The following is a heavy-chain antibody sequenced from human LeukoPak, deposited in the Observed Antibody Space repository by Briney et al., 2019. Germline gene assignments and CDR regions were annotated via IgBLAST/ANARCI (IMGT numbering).Heavy chain of an antibody. CDR3: ARDAIVGATKDAFDI. Sequence: GASVKVSCKASGYTFTGYYMHWVRQAPGQGLEWMGWINPNSGGTNYAQKFQGRVTMTRDTSISTAYMELGRLRSDDTAVYYCARDAIVGATKDAFDIWGQGTMVTVSS. CDR2: INPNSGGT. CDR1: GYTFTGYY. J-gene: IGHJ3*02. D-gene: IGHD1-26*01. V-gene: IGHV1-2*02.